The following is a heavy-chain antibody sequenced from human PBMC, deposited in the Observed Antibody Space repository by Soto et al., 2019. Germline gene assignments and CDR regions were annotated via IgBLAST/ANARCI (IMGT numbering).Heavy chain of an antibody. CDR3: ASGDGPHRFDY. CDR2: IYPGDSDT. Sequence: GESLTLSCKGSGYRFSTYWIGWVRQMPGKGLEWMGIIYPGDSDTRNSPSFQGQVTISADKSISTAYLQWSSLKASDTAMYYCASGDGPHRFDYWGQGTLVTAPQ. V-gene: IGHV5-51*01. CDR1: GYRFSTYW. J-gene: IGHJ4*02. D-gene: IGHD2-21*01.